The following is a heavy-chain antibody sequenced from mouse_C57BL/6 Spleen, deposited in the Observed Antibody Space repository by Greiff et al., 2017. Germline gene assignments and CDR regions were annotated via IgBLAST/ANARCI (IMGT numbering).Heavy chain of an antibody. D-gene: IGHD1-1*01. Sequence: VQLQQSGPELVKPGASVKISCKASGYSFTDYNMNWVKQSNGKSLEWIGVINPNYGTTSYNQKFKGKATLTVDQSSSTAYMKLNSLTSEDSAVYYWGYNYGSSSYWYFDVWGTGTTVTVSS. CDR2: INPNYGTT. V-gene: IGHV1-39*01. CDR3: GYNYGSSSYWYFDV. J-gene: IGHJ1*03. CDR1: GYSFTDYN.